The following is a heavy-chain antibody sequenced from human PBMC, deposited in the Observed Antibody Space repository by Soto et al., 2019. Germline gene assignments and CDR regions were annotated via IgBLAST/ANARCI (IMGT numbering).Heavy chain of an antibody. J-gene: IGHJ4*02. V-gene: IGHV3-7*01. CDR2: IKQDGSEK. CDR3: ARSRSGWYVDY. CDR1: GFTFGSYW. D-gene: IGHD6-19*01. Sequence: PGGSLRLSCAASGFTFGSYWMSWVRQAPGKGLEWVANIKQDGSEKYYVDSVKGRFTISRDNAKNSLYLQMNSLRGEDTAVYYCARSRSGWYVDYWGQGTLVTVSS.